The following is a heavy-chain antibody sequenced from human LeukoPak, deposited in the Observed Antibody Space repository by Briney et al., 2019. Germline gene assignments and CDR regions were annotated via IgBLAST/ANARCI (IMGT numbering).Heavy chain of an antibody. D-gene: IGHD5-18*01. CDR2: IKQDGNQK. V-gene: IGHV3-7*01. J-gene: IGHJ4*02. CDR1: GFSFSTYW. Sequence: PGGSLRLSCAASGFSFSTYWMSWVRQAPGKGLEWVANIKQDGNQKYYVGSVKGRFTISRDNAKNSLYLQMNSLRAEDTAVYYCAREGYSFGTYFDYWGQGTLVTVS. CDR3: AREGYSFGTYFDY.